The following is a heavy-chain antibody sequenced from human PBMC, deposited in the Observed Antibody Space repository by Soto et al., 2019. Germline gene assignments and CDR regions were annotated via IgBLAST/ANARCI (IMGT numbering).Heavy chain of an antibody. Sequence: QVQLVESGGGVVQPGRSLRLSCAASGFTFSSYGMHWVRQAPGKGLEWVAVISYDGSNKYYADSVKGRFTISRDNSKNTLYLQMNSLTAEETAVYYCAKSRSKTVTLGFDYWGQGTLVTVSS. J-gene: IGHJ4*02. CDR3: AKSRSKTVTLGFDY. CDR1: GFTFSSYG. CDR2: ISYDGSNK. D-gene: IGHD4-17*01. V-gene: IGHV3-30*18.